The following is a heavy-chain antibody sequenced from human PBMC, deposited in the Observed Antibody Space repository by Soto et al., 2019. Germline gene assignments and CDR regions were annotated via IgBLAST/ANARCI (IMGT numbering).Heavy chain of an antibody. CDR3: AKRAPYYFDL. J-gene: IGHJ2*01. CDR2: ISEGGGTP. V-gene: IGHV3-23*01. CDR1: GFTFRSYA. Sequence: EVHLLESGGGLVQPGGSLRLSCAASGFTFRSYALSWVRQAPGKGLDWVSTISEGGGTPFYADSVKGRCTISRDNSKHTLFLQMNSLTSEDTAVYYCAKRAPYYFDLWGRGALVTVSS.